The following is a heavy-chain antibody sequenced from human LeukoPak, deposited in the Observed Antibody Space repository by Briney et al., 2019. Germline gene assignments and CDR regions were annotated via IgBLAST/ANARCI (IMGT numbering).Heavy chain of an antibody. CDR2: ISWNSCTI. J-gene: IGHJ4*02. Sequence: ISWNSCTIGYAHSVKGPFTISRDNAKNSLYLQMNSLRAEDTALYYCAKDRAYSSSHFDYWGQGT. D-gene: IGHD6-13*01. CDR3: AKDRAYSSSHFDY. V-gene: IGHV3-9*01.